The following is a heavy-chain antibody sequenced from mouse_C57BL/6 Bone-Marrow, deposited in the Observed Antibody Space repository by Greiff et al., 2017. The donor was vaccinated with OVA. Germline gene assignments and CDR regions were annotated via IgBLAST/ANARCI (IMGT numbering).Heavy chain of an antibody. CDR3: ARRHYGSSPWYFDV. CDR2: ISSGGSYT. D-gene: IGHD1-1*01. CDR1: GFTFSSYG. Sequence: EVQGVESGGDLVKPGGSLKLSCAASGFTFSSYGMSWVRQTPDKRLEWVATISSGGSYTYYPDSVKGRFTISRDNAKNTLYLQMSSLKSEDTAMYYCARRHYGSSPWYFDVWGTGTTVTVSS. J-gene: IGHJ1*03. V-gene: IGHV5-6*01.